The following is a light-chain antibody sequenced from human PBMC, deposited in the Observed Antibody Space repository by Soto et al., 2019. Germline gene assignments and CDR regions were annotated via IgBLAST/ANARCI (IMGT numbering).Light chain of an antibody. CDR1: QSVNSN. Sequence: EIVMTQSPVTLSVSPGDRATLSCRASQSVNSNLAWYQHKPGQTPKLLIYVASTRATGIPARFSGSGSGTGFLLTISSLQSEDFAVYFCQQYNVWPLTFGGGTKVEFK. CDR3: QQYNVWPLT. CDR2: VAS. V-gene: IGKV3-15*01. J-gene: IGKJ4*01.